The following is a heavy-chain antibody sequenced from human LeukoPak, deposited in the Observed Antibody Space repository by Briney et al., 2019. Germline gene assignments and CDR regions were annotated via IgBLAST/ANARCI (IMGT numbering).Heavy chain of an antibody. D-gene: IGHD5-18*01. V-gene: IGHV3-48*01. CDR3: AGTAMVTLHFDY. CDR2: ISSSSSTI. Sequence: GGSLRLSCAASGGTFSSYSMNWGRQAPGKGLEWGSYISSSSSTIYYAESVKGRFTISRDNATNSLYLQMTSLRAEDTAVYHCAGTAMVTLHFDYWGQGTLVTVSS. J-gene: IGHJ4*02. CDR1: GGTFSSYS.